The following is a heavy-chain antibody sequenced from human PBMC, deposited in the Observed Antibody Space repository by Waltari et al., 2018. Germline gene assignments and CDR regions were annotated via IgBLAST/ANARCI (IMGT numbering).Heavy chain of an antibody. CDR1: GVSFRGSS. CDR2: IRREPYNYAT. V-gene: IGHV3-73*01. D-gene: IGHD6-19*01. J-gene: IGHJ4*02. CDR3: SGGEVTGTDF. Sequence: EVQVVESGGGLFQPGGSLSLSCATTGVSFRGSSLPWVRQTPGKWVEWVGSIRREPYNYATAYSASVKGRFTISRDDSKNTAFLQMNSLMTEDTAVYYCSGGEVTGTDFWGQGTLVTVSS.